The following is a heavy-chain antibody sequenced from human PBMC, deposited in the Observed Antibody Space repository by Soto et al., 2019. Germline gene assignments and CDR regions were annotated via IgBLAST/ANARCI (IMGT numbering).Heavy chain of an antibody. CDR2: ITSSSENT. Sequence: EVQLLESGGDLVQSGWSPRLSCADSGFTFRSYAMSWVRQAPGKGLEWISVITSSSENTYYADSVNGRFSISRDNSKNTLYLQLNSLRAEDTAIYYCATHNTTPRRHFEYCGQGTLVTVSS. V-gene: IGHV3-23*01. J-gene: IGHJ4*02. CDR1: GFTFRSYA. CDR3: ATHNTTPRRHFEY. D-gene: IGHD2-2*01.